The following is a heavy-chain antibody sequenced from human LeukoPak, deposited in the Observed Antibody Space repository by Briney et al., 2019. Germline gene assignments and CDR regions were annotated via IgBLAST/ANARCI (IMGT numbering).Heavy chain of an antibody. V-gene: IGHV1-2*02. D-gene: IGHD5-18*01. CDR2: INPNSGGT. CDR1: GYTFTGYY. Sequence: GASVKVSCKASGYTFTGYYVHWVRQAPGQGLEWMGWINPNSGGTNYAQKFQGRVTMTRDTSISTAYMELSRLRSDDTAVYYCARVPPYSYGYFDYWGQGTLVTVSS. CDR3: ARVPPYSYGYFDY. J-gene: IGHJ4*02.